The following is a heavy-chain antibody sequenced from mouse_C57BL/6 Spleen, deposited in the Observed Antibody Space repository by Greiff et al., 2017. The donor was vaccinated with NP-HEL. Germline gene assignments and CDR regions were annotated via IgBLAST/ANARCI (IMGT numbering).Heavy chain of an antibody. J-gene: IGHJ3*02. CDR1: GYTFTSYT. CDR2: INPSSGYT. Sequence: QVQLQQSGAELARPGASVKMSCKASGYTFTSYTMHWVKQRPGQGLEWIGYINPSSGYTKYNQKFKDKATLTADKSSSTAYMQLSSLTSEDSAVYYCARMLTGTDGCGYWGQGTLVTVSA. D-gene: IGHD4-1*01. CDR3: ARMLTGTDGCGY. V-gene: IGHV1-4*01.